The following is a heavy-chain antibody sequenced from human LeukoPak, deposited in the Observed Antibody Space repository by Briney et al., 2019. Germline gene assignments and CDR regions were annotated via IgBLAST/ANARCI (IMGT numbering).Heavy chain of an antibody. J-gene: IGHJ5*02. CDR1: GGSFSGYY. D-gene: IGHD6-13*01. Sequence: SETLSLTCAVYGGSFSGYYWSWIRQPPGKGLEWIGEINHSGSTSYNPSLKSRVTISVDTSKNQFSLKLSSVTAADTAVYYCARRPVRSSWHDTIGDWFDPWGQGTLVTVSS. CDR3: ARRPVRSSWHDTIGDWFDP. V-gene: IGHV4-34*01. CDR2: INHSGST.